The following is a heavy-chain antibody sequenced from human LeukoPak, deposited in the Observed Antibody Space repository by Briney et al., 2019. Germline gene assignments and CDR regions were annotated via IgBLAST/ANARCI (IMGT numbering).Heavy chain of an antibody. Sequence: GASVKVSCKASGYTFTSYGISWVRQAPGQGLEWMGWISAYNGNTNYAQKLQGRVTMTTDTSTSTAYMELRSLRSDDTAVYYCARVSIGCIVATIPSFDYWGQGTLVTVSS. D-gene: IGHD5-12*01. CDR3: ARVSIGCIVATIPSFDY. CDR2: ISAYNGNT. V-gene: IGHV1-18*01. J-gene: IGHJ4*02. CDR1: GYTFTSYG.